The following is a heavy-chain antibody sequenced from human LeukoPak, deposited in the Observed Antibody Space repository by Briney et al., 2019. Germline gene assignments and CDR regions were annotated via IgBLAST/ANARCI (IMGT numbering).Heavy chain of an antibody. V-gene: IGHV3-74*03. J-gene: IGHJ4*02. CDR1: GFTFRNHW. CDR2: ISSDGSST. Sequence: GGSLRLSCAASGFTFRNHWMHWVRQTPGKGLVWVSRISSDGSSTTYADSVKGRFTISRYNTKNTLYLQMNNLRAEDTAMYYCARDQIVTGRADIDYWGQGTLVIVSS. CDR3: ARDQIVTGRADIDY. D-gene: IGHD3-22*01.